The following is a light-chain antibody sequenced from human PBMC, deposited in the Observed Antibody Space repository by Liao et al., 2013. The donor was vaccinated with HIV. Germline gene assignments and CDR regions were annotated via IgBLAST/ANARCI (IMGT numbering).Light chain of an antibody. V-gene: IGLV3-21*01. CDR1: NIGSKS. CDR2: YDS. J-gene: IGLJ3*02. Sequence: SYELTQPPSVSVAPGKTARITCGGNNIGSKSVHWYQQKPGQAPVVVIYYDSDRPSGIPERFSGSNSGNTATLTISGTQAMDEADYYCQAWDSSTPWVFGGGTKLTVL. CDR3: QAWDSSTPWV.